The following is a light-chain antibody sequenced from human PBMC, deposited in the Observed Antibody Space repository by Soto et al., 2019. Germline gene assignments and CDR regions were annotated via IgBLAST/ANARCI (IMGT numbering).Light chain of an antibody. Sequence: SVSGSPGQSITISCTGTSRDVGGYNYVSWHQQHPGKAPKLTITEVSNRPSGVSNRFSGSKSGNTGSLTISGLQAEDEADYYCSSYVSSSTFVVFGGGTKLTVL. CDR2: EVS. J-gene: IGLJ2*01. V-gene: IGLV2-14*01. CDR1: SRDVGGYNY. CDR3: SSYVSSSTFVV.